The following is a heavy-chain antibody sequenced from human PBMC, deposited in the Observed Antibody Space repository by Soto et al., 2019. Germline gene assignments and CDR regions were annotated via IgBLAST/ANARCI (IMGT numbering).Heavy chain of an antibody. CDR2: ITDTGVST. J-gene: IGHJ4*02. CDR1: GFTFYAYA. D-gene: IGHD2-21*02. Sequence: GSLRLSCAASGFTFYAYAMSWVRQAPGKGLEWVSGITDTGVSTYYADSVKGRFTISRDNSKNTLYLQMKSLRAEDTAVYYCARDTPVVTYLSEHWGQGALVTVSS. V-gene: IGHV3-23*01. CDR3: ARDTPVVTYLSEH.